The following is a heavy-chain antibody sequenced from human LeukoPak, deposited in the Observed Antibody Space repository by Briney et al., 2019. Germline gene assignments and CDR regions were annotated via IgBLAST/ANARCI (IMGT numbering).Heavy chain of an antibody. J-gene: IGHJ4*02. D-gene: IGHD3-9*01. CDR2: ISSSSSYI. Sequence: GGSLRLSYAASGFTFSTYSMNWVRQAPGKGLEWVSSISSSSSYIHYADSVKGRFTISRDNAKNSLYLQMNSLRAEDTAVYYCAREWEYYDILTGNTATFDYWGQGTLVTVSS. CDR1: GFTFSTYS. CDR3: AREWEYYDILTGNTATFDY. V-gene: IGHV3-21*01.